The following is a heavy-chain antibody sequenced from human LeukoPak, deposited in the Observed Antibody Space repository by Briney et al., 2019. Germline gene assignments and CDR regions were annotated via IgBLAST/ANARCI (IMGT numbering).Heavy chain of an antibody. Sequence: GGSLRLSCAASGFTFSRYWMTWVRQAPGKGLEWVANIKRDGSEKYSVDSVKDRFTISRDNAKNSLYLQMNRPRAEDTAVYYCARGDLDFWGQGTLVTVSS. J-gene: IGHJ4*02. CDR2: IKRDGSEK. CDR3: ARGDLDF. CDR1: GFTFSRYW. V-gene: IGHV3-7*01.